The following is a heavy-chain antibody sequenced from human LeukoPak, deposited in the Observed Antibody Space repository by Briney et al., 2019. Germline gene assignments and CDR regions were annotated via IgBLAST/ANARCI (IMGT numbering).Heavy chain of an antibody. D-gene: IGHD5-12*01. V-gene: IGHV3-23*01. CDR3: AKGGYDYVEMGYFDY. CDR1: GVSISSNA. CDR2: IIGSSGDT. J-gene: IGHJ4*02. Sequence: RRCLRPSCAAPGVSISSNAMSSVRQDPRKGLEWVSPIIGSSGDTFYADSVKGRFTISRDNSKNTLYLQMNSLRAEDTAVYYCAKGGYDYVEMGYFDYWGRGTLVTVSS.